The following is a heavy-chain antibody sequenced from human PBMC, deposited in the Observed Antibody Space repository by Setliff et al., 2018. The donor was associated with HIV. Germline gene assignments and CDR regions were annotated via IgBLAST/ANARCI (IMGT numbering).Heavy chain of an antibody. J-gene: IGHJ4*02. CDR2: MNPNSGRA. CDR1: GYTFTNYD. CDR3: ARGRLSWSPDF. V-gene: IGHV1-8*02. Sequence: ASVKVSCKASGYTFTNYDINWVRQPPGQGLEWLGWMNPNSGRAGSAQMFQGRLTMTRDTSTSTAYMELSSLTSDDPAIYYCARGRLSWSPDFWGQGTLVTVSS.